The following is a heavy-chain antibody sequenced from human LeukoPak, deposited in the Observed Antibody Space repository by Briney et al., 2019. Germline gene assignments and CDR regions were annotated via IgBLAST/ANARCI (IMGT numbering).Heavy chain of an antibody. CDR2: INPNSGGA. D-gene: IGHD2-15*01. J-gene: IGHJ4*02. CDR1: GYSFTGYY. CDR3: ARDDSGGSCDY. V-gene: IGHV1-2*02. Sequence: ASVKVSCKASGYSFTGYYMHWVRQAPGQGLEWMGWINPNSGGANYAQKFQGRVTMTRDTSISTAYMELSRLRSDDTAVYYCARDDSGGSCDYWGQGTLVTVSS.